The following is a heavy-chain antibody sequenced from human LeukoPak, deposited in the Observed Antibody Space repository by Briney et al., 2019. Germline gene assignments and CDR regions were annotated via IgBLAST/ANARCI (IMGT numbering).Heavy chain of an antibody. CDR2: IYYSGST. J-gene: IGHJ4*02. Sequence: SETLSLTCTVSGGSISSYYWSWIRQPPGKGLEWIGYIYYSGSTNYNPSLKSRVTISVDTSKNQFSLKLSSVTAADTAVYYCARHNHSPDYYDRSGYYYNFDYWGQGTLVTVSS. CDR3: ARHNHSPDYYDRSGYYYNFDY. CDR1: GGSISSYY. V-gene: IGHV4-59*08. D-gene: IGHD3-22*01.